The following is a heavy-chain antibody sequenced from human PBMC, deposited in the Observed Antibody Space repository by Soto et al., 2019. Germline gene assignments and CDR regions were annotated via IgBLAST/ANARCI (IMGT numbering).Heavy chain of an antibody. J-gene: IGHJ6*02. D-gene: IGHD3-10*01. CDR3: ARHAFGSGFYYGMGV. CDR2: IYYTGST. Sequence: PSETLSLTCTVSGDSITSYYWSWIRQPPGKGLEWLGYIYYTGSTTYNPSLKSRVTISLDTSKNQSSLKLNSVTAADTAVYYCARHAFGSGFYYGMGVWGQGTTVTVSS. CDR1: GDSITSYY. V-gene: IGHV4-59*08.